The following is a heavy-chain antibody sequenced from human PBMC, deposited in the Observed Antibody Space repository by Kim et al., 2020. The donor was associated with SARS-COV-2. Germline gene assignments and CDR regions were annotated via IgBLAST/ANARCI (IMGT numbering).Heavy chain of an antibody. D-gene: IGHD2-2*01. J-gene: IGHJ6*01. V-gene: IGHV3-21*01. CDR3: ARGGYCSSTSCYFYYY. CDR2: IGGTTNYI. Sequence: GGSLRLSCVASGFDFDTHSMNWVRQAPGKGLEWVSSIGGTTNYIYYADSVKGRFTISRDNAKNSLFLQMNSLRAEDTAVYYCARGGYCSSTSCYFYYY. CDR1: GFDFDTHS.